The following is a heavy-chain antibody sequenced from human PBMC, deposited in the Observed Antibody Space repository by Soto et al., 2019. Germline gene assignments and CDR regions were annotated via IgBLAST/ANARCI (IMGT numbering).Heavy chain of an antibody. CDR3: WEGRGRVGELYR. CDR1: GYTFTSYD. Sequence: QVQLVQSGAEVKKPGASVKVSCKASGYTFTSYDINWVRQATGQGLEWMGWMNPNSGNTGYAQKFQGRVTMTRNTSISKAHKGAGKLGSEDTGGLYWWEGRGRVGELYRRGQGTLVTVSS. V-gene: IGHV1-8*01. CDR2: MNPNSGNT. D-gene: IGHD3-10*01. J-gene: IGHJ4*02.